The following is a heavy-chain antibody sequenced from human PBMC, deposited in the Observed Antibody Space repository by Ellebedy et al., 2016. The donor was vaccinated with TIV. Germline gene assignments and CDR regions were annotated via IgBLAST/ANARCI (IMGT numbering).Heavy chain of an antibody. V-gene: IGHV4-59*01. J-gene: IGHJ4*02. CDR1: GGSINSYY. CDR3: AAMWGSRQFDY. Sequence: SETLSLTXTVSGGSINSYYWSWIRQSPGKGLEWIGYIYYRGNTEQNPSLKSRATVSVDTAKNQFSLKLRAVTAADTAVYYCAAMWGSRQFDYWGQGTLVTVSS. CDR2: IYYRGNT. D-gene: IGHD3-16*01.